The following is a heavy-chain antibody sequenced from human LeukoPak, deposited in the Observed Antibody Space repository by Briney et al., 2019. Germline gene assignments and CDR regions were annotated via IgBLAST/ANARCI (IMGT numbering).Heavy chain of an antibody. D-gene: IGHD5-12*01. Sequence: ASVKVSCKVSGYTLTELSMHWVRQAPGKGLEWMGGFDPEDGETIYAQKFQGRVTMTEDTSIDTAYMELSSLRSEDTAVYYCAKSLGFGYDHYFDYWGQGTLVTVSS. V-gene: IGHV1-24*01. CDR2: FDPEDGET. CDR3: AKSLGFGYDHYFDY. CDR1: GYTLTELS. J-gene: IGHJ4*02.